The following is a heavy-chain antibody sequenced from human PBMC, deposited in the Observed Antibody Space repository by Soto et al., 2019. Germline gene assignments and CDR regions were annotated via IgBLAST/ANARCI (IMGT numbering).Heavy chain of an antibody. J-gene: IGHJ6*02. CDR1: GGSFSGYY. Sequence: SETLSLTCAVYGGSFSGYYWSWIRQPPGKGLEWIGEINHSGSTNYNPSLKSRVTISVDTSKNQFSLKLSSVTAADTAVYYCARITAGALPYYYYYYGMDVWGQGTTVTVSS. V-gene: IGHV4-34*01. CDR2: INHSGST. CDR3: ARITAGALPYYYYYYGMDV. D-gene: IGHD3-10*01.